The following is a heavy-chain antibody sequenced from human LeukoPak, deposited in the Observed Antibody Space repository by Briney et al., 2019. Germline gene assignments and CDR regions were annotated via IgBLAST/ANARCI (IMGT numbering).Heavy chain of an antibody. CDR1: GFTFTSSA. CDR3: AAGFRSGWHNYYYYYGMDV. D-gene: IGHD6-19*01. J-gene: IGHJ6*02. CDR2: IVVGSGNT. Sequence: GASVKVSCKASGFTFTSSAMQWVRQARGQRLEWIGWIVVGSGNTNYAQKFQERVTITRDMPTSTAYMELSSLRSEDTAVYYRAAGFRSGWHNYYYYYGMDVWGQGTTVTVSS. V-gene: IGHV1-58*02.